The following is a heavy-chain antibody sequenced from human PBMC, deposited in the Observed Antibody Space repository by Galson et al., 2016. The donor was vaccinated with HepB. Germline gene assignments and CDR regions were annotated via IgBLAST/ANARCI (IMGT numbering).Heavy chain of an antibody. CDR1: GFTFSSYG. V-gene: IGHV3-33*01. J-gene: IGHJ4*02. D-gene: IGHD7-27*01. CDR2: IWFDGSNK. CDR3: ARDSRPSQPLGLDY. Sequence: SLRLSCAASGFTFSSYGMHWVRQAPGKGLEWVAVIWFDGSNKYYADSVKGRFTISRDNSKNTLYLQMNSLRAEDTSVYYCARDSRPSQPLGLDYWGQGTLVTVSS.